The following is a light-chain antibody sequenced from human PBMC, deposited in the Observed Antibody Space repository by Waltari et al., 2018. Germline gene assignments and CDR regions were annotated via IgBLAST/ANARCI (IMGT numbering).Light chain of an antibody. Sequence: EIVLTQSPGTLSLSPGDRATLSCRASQSVGSNYLVWYQQKPGQAPRLLIYGASNRATGIPDRFTGSGSGTDFTLTISRLEPEDFAVYYCQQYGTSSSFGQGTRLEIK. CDR1: QSVGSNY. CDR3: QQYGTSSS. J-gene: IGKJ5*01. CDR2: GAS. V-gene: IGKV3-20*01.